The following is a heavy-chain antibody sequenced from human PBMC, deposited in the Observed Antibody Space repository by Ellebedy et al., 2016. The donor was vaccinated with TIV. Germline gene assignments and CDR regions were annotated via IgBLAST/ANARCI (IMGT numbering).Heavy chain of an antibody. CDR2: INSDVSST. J-gene: IGHJ4*02. Sequence: GESLKISCAASGFPFSNYWMHWVRQAPGKGLVWVSRINSDVSSTNYADSVKGRFTISRDNAKNTVYLQINSLGAEDTAMYYCAKDLHILAADYWGQGTLVTVSS. D-gene: IGHD5-12*01. V-gene: IGHV3-74*01. CDR3: AKDLHILAADY. CDR1: GFPFSNYW.